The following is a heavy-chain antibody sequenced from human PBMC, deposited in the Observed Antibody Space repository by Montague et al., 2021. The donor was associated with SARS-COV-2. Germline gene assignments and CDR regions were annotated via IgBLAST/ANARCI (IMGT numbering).Heavy chain of an antibody. D-gene: IGHD1-26*01. CDR3: AKDQVYSGSYFAD. J-gene: IGHJ4*02. CDR1: GFPFSSYA. CDR2: ITGSGGDT. V-gene: IGHV3-23*01. Sequence: SLSLSFAASGFPFSSYAMSWVRQAPGKGLEWVSAITGSGGDTYYAGSVKGRFTISKDNSKNMLYLQMNSLRAEDTAVYYCAKDQVYSGSYFADWGQGTLVTVSS.